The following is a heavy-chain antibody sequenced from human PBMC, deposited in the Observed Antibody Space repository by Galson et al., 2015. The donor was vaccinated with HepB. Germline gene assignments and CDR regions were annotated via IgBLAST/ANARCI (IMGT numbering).Heavy chain of an antibody. CDR3: ARETVVLNWNFDL. V-gene: IGHV3-33*01. Sequence: SLRLSCAASGFNFRSHGIHWVRQAPGGGLEWVACIWHDGSNQHYADSVKGRFTISRDNSIDTMYLQMNSLRVEDTAVYYCARETVVLNWNFDLWGRGTLVTVSS. D-gene: IGHD2-15*01. CDR2: IWHDGSNQ. CDR1: GFNFRSHG. J-gene: IGHJ2*01.